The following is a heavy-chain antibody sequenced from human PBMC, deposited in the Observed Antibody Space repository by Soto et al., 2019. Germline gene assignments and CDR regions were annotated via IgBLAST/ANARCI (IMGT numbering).Heavy chain of an antibody. CDR2: IYHSGST. CDR1: GGSISSGGYS. V-gene: IGHV4-30-2*01. J-gene: IGHJ2*01. CDR3: ARVRDSSGYYSYWYFDL. Sequence: QLQLQESGSGLVKPSQTLSLTCAVSGGSISSGGYSWSWIRQPPGKGLEWIGYIYHSGSTYYNPSLKSRVTISVDRSKNQFSLKLSSVTAADTTVYYCARVRDSSGYYSYWYFDLWGRGTLVTVSS. D-gene: IGHD3-22*01.